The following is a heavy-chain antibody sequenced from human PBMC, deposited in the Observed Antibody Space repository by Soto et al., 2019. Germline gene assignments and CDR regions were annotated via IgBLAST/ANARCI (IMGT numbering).Heavy chain of an antibody. D-gene: IGHD2-2*02. CDR2: IWYDGSNK. Sequence: LGLSCAASGFTFGSYVMHWVSQAPGRGLEWVAVIWYDGSNKYYADSVKGRFTIARDNSKTTLYLQMNSLRAEDTAVYYCARGRPYCSSTSCYTVQRATPSGADYWGQGTLVTVSS. CDR3: ARGRPYCSSTSCYTVQRATPSGADY. V-gene: IGHV3-33*01. CDR1: GFTFGSYV. J-gene: IGHJ4*02.